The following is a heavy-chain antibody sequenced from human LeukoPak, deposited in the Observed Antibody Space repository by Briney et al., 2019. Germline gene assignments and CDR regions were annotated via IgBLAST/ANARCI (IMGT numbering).Heavy chain of an antibody. CDR1: GFTFSSYS. D-gene: IGHD1-26*01. V-gene: IGHV3-21*04. Sequence: GGSLRLSCAASGFTFSSYSMNWVRQAPGKGLEWVSSISSSSSYIYYADSVKGRFTISRDNSKNTLYLQMNSLRAGDTAVYYCAKDPIFSGSYGVFDSWGQGTLVTVSS. CDR3: AKDPIFSGSYGVFDS. J-gene: IGHJ4*02. CDR2: ISSSSSYI.